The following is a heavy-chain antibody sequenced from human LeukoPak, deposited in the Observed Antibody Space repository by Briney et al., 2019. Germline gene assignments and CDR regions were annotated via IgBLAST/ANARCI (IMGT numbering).Heavy chain of an antibody. V-gene: IGHV1-18*01. CDR3: ATVKRAVSDTWLDL. CDR2: ISAYNGNT. J-gene: IGHJ5*02. D-gene: IGHD3-22*01. Sequence: ASVNVPCKASGYPSSDYGFTWVRQAPGQGLEWMGWISAYNGNTDYAQKFQDRVTLTIDTSTSTAYLDLRSLRSDDTAVYYCATVKRAVSDTWLDLWGQGTLVTVSS. CDR1: GYPSSDYG.